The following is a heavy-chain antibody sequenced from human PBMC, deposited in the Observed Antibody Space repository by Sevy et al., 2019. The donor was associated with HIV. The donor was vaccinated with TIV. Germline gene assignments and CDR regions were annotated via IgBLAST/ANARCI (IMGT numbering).Heavy chain of an antibody. CDR3: ARVLDSSGFPTYCFDY. V-gene: IGHV1-18*01. J-gene: IGHJ4*02. CDR1: GYTFTSYG. CDR2: ISAYNGNT. Sequence: ASVKVSCKASGYTFTSYGISWVRQAPGRGLEWMGWISAYNGNTNYAQKLQGRVTMTTDTSTSTAYMELRSLRSDDTAVYYCARVLDSSGFPTYCFDYWGQGTLVTVSS. D-gene: IGHD3-22*01.